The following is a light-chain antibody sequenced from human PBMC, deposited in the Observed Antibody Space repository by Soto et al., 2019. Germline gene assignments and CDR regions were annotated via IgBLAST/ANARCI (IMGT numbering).Light chain of an antibody. Sequence: QSVLTQPPSVSGAPGQRVTISCTGSSSNIGAGYDVHWYQQLPGTAPKLLSYGNSNRPSGVPDRCSGSKSGTSASLAITGLHAEDEADYYCQSYDSSLSGYVVFGGGTKLTVL. CDR1: SSNIGAGYD. CDR2: GNS. J-gene: IGLJ2*01. CDR3: QSYDSSLSGYVV. V-gene: IGLV1-40*01.